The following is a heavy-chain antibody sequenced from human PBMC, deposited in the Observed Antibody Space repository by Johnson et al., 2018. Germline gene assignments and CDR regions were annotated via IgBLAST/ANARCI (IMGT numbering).Heavy chain of an antibody. Sequence: VQLVESGGGLVQPGGSLRLSCVASGFTFSNYAMTWVRQAPGKGLEWVSSVTSGSTTYSADSVKGRFTISRDYSKNTLCLEMNSLRAEDTAVYYCAKGLGLLDSFDIWGQGTMVTVSS. CDR1: GFTFSNYA. J-gene: IGHJ3*02. CDR3: AKGLGLLDSFDI. V-gene: IGHV3-23*04. D-gene: IGHD1-26*01. CDR2: VTSGSTT.